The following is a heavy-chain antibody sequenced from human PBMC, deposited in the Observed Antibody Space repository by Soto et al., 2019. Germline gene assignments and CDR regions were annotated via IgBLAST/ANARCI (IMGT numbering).Heavy chain of an antibody. CDR3: ARVVPGAEAWFGP. Sequence: QVQLVQSGGEVKRPGASVKVSCKTSGYTFSNYGITWVRQAPGQPLEWLGWISLYSDGTNYAQKFQGRVSMTIDPSTTTAYMELRSLRSDDTAVYYCARVVPGAEAWFGPWGQGTLVTVSS. D-gene: IGHD2-2*01. V-gene: IGHV1-18*01. CDR2: ISLYSDGT. CDR1: GYTFSNYG. J-gene: IGHJ5*02.